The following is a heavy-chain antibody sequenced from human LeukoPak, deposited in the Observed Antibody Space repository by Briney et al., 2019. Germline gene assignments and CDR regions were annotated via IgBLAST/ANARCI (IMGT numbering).Heavy chain of an antibody. V-gene: IGHV3-30*03. J-gene: IGHJ3*02. CDR1: GFKFSTYG. D-gene: IGHD5-24*01. Sequence: GGSLRLSCVASGFKFSTYGMHWVRQPPGKGLEWVAVISYDGRNHSYADSLKGRFTISRDNAKNSLYLQMNSLRAEDTAVYYCARGILDGYNLIDAFDIWGQGTMVTVSS. CDR2: ISYDGRNH. CDR3: ARGILDGYNLIDAFDI.